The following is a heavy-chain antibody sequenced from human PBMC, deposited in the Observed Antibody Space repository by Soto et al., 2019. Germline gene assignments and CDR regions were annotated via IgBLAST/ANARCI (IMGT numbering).Heavy chain of an antibody. J-gene: IGHJ4*02. Sequence: GGSLRLSCTFTFSIYSMNCVRQDPGKGLEWVAVISYDGSNKYYADSVKGRFTISRDNSKNTLYLQMNSLRAEDTAVYYCANSFVGTAMVFDYWGQGTLVTVSS. V-gene: IGHV3-30*19. D-gene: IGHD5-18*01. CDR1: FTFSIYS. CDR3: ANSFVGTAMVFDY. CDR2: ISYDGSNK.